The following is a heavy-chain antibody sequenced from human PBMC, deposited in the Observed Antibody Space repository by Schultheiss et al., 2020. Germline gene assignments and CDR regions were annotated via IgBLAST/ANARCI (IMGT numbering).Heavy chain of an antibody. CDR2: IYHSGST. CDR3: ARDGSSWYRPRWFDP. V-gene: IGHV4-4*02. D-gene: IGHD6-13*01. J-gene: IGHJ5*02. CDR1: GGSISSSNW. Sequence: SATVSLTCAVSGGSISSSNWWSWVRQPPGKGLEWIGEIYHSGSTNYNPSLKSRVTISVDKSKNQFSLKLSSVTAADTAVYYCARDGSSWYRPRWFDPWGPGTMVTVAS.